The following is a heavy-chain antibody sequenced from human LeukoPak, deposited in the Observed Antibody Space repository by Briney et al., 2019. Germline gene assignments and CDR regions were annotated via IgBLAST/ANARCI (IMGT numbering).Heavy chain of an antibody. D-gene: IGHD3-16*01. J-gene: IGHJ4*02. CDR1: GGSISSGGYY. CDR3: AREGGRNSFDY. V-gene: IGHV4-31*03. Sequence: SETLSLTCTVSGGSISSGGYYWTWIRQLPAKGLEWIGYIYYSGSTYYNPSLESRVTISVDTSKNQFSLNLSSATAADTAVYYCAREGGRNSFDYWGQGTLVTVSS. CDR2: IYYSGST.